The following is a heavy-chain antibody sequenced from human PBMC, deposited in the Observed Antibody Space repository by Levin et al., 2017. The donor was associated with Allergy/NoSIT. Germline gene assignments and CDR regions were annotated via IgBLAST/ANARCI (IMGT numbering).Heavy chain of an antibody. CDR3: AKDVQVVPAALLDAFDI. CDR2: ISGSGGST. D-gene: IGHD2-2*01. CDR1: GFTFSSYA. Sequence: PGGSLRLSCAASGFTFSSYAMSWVRQAPGKGLEWVSAISGSGGSTYYADSVKGRFTISRDNSKNTLYLQMNSLRAEDTAVYYCAKDVQVVPAALLDAFDIWGQGTMVTVSS. J-gene: IGHJ3*02. V-gene: IGHV3-23*01.